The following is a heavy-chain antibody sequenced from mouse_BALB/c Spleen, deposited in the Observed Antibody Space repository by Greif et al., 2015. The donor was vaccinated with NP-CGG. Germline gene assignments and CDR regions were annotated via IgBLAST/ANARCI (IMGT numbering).Heavy chain of an antibody. D-gene: IGHD1-1*01. CDR2: INPSTGYT. Sequence: VQGVESGAELAKPGASVKMSCKASGYTFTSYWMHWVKQRPGQGLEWIGYINPSTGYTEYNQKFKDKATLTADKSSSTAYMLLSSLTSEDSAVYYCASYYVSSCAMDYWGQGTSVTVSS. CDR3: ASYYVSSCAMDY. CDR1: GYTFTSYW. J-gene: IGHJ4*01. V-gene: IGHV1-7*01.